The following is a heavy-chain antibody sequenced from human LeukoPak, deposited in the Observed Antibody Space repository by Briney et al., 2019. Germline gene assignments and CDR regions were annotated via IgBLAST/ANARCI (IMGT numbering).Heavy chain of an antibody. D-gene: IGHD3-10*01. CDR3: ARDPYNTIFYRLAY. J-gene: IGHJ4*02. CDR1: GFAFGTYA. Sequence: GGSLRLSCAGSGFAFGTYAMSWVRQAPGVGLEWLSSISANGQATYYADSVEGRFTISRDNSKNTLYLQLNSLRAEDTATYYCARDPYNTIFYRLAYWGQGPLVTVCS. V-gene: IGHV3-23*01. CDR2: ISANGQAT.